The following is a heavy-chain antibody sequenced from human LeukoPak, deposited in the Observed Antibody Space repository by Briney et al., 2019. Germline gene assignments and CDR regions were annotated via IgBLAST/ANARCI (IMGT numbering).Heavy chain of an antibody. CDR3: GRGSVGFGELDY. V-gene: IGHV3-30-3*01. Sequence: GGSLRLSCAASGFTFSSYAMHWVRQAPGKGLEWVAVISYDGSNKFYADSVKGRFTLSRDNSKNTLYLQMNSLRIEDTAAYYCGRGSVGFGELDYWGQGTLVTVSS. CDR1: GFTFSSYA. J-gene: IGHJ4*02. D-gene: IGHD3-10*01. CDR2: ISYDGSNK.